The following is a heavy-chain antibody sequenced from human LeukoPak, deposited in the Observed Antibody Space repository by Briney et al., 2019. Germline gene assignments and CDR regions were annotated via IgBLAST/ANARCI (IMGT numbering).Heavy chain of an antibody. CDR1: GFTFSSYA. Sequence: PGGSLRLSCAASGFTFSSYAMSWVRQAPGKGLEWVSGISGSGGSTYYADSVKGRFTISRGNSKNTLCLQMSNVRAEDTAFYYCAKVREGGYFDYWGQGTLVTVSS. J-gene: IGHJ4*02. D-gene: IGHD1-26*01. CDR2: ISGSGGST. V-gene: IGHV3-23*01. CDR3: AKVREGGYFDY.